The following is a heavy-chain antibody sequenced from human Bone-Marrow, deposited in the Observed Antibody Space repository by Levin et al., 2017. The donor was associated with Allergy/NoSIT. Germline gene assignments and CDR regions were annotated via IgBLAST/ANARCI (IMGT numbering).Heavy chain of an antibody. CDR1: GDSIDSADYY. CDR3: ASTRTGADYGDYDAGYHFGY. CDR2: IYYSGLT. D-gene: IGHD4-17*01. V-gene: IGHV4-30-4*01. Sequence: SETLSLTCTVSGDSIDSADYYWSWIRQPPGKGLEWLGIIYYSGLTYYNPSLRGRAFMSVDTSKSQFFLRLDSVTAADSAGYFCASTRTGADYGDYDAGYHFGYWGQGTLVTVAS. J-gene: IGHJ4*02.